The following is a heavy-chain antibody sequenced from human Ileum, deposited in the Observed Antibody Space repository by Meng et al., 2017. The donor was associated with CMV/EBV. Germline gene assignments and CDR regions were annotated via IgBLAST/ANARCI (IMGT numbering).Heavy chain of an antibody. CDR2: INHEGNT. V-gene: IGHV4-34*01. D-gene: IGHD1-26*01. Sequence: TMCRRCCVCGASLSGQDWSWSRQRPGRGMEWMGEINHEGNTDNNQSNKSRVTISLDMSKNQLSLKLSSVTAADTDVYYCARDEGASILWGQGTLVTVSS. J-gene: IGHJ4*02. CDR1: GASLSGQD. CDR3: ARDEGASIL.